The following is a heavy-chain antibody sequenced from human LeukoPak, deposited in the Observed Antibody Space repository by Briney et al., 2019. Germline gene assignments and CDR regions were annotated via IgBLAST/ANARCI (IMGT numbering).Heavy chain of an antibody. D-gene: IGHD6-19*01. V-gene: IGHV3-21*01. CDR2: ISSSSSYI. CDR1: GFTFSSYS. Sequence: GGSLRLSCAASGFTFSSYSMNWVRQAPGKGLEWVSSISSSSSYIYYADSVKGRFTISRDNAKNSLYLQMKSLRAEDTAVYYCARGGYSSGWYPPDYWGQGTLVTVSS. CDR3: ARGGYSSGWYPPDY. J-gene: IGHJ4*02.